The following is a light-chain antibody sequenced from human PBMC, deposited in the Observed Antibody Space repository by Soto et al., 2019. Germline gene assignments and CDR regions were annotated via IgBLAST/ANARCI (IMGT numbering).Light chain of an antibody. V-gene: IGKV3-11*01. CDR3: QHCGISPHT. Sequence: EIVMTQSPATLSVSPGGRATLSCRASQSISDTLAWYQQKPGQAPGLLIYDASDRAAGIPARFSGSESRTDFTLTISSLEPDDFAVYFCQHCGISPHTFGQGTKVDIK. CDR2: DAS. J-gene: IGKJ1*01. CDR1: QSISDT.